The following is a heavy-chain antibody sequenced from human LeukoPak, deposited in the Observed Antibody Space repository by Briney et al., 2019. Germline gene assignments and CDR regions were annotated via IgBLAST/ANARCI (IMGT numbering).Heavy chain of an antibody. D-gene: IGHD3-16*02. Sequence: GGSLRLSCAASGFIFSSYEMNWVRQAPGKGLEWVSYISSSGLTIYYADSVKGRFTISRDNAKNSLYLQMNSLRAEDTAVYYCARDYPFFDSWGQGTLVTVPS. CDR1: GFIFSSYE. V-gene: IGHV3-48*03. J-gene: IGHJ4*02. CDR2: ISSSGLTI. CDR3: ARDYPFFDS.